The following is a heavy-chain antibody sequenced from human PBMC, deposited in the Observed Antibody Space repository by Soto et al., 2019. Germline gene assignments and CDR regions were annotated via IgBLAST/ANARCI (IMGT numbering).Heavy chain of an antibody. CDR2: INAGNGNT. J-gene: IGHJ3*02. CDR3: ARGLYYDIWSGYPLGI. Sequence: ASVKVSCKASGYTFTSYAMHWVRQAPGQRLEWMGWINAGNGNTKYSQKFQGRVTITRDTSASTAYMELSSLRSEDTAVYYCARGLYYDIWSGYPLGIWGQGTMVTVSS. CDR1: GYTFTSYA. V-gene: IGHV1-3*01. D-gene: IGHD3-3*01.